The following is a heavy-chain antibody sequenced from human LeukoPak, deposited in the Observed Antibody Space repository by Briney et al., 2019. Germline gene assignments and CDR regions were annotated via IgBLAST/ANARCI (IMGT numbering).Heavy chain of an antibody. Sequence: GGSLRLSCAASGFTFRTYGMSWVRQAPGKGLEWVAVISYDGSNKYYADSVKGRFTISRDNSKNTLYLQMNSLRAEDTAVYYCKVSGTYRYEGTDVPFDYWGQGTLVTVSS. J-gene: IGHJ4*02. CDR3: KVSGTYRYEGTDVPFDY. CDR1: GFTFRTYG. V-gene: IGHV3-30*03. CDR2: ISYDGSNK. D-gene: IGHD3-16*02.